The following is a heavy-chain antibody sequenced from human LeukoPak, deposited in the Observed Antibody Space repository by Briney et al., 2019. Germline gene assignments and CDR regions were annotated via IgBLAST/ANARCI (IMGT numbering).Heavy chain of an antibody. Sequence: SETLSLTCAVYGGSFSGYYWTWIRQPPGKGLEWIWEINHSGSPNNNPSLKSRVSISFDTSKNQFSLKLTSVTAADTAVYYCGSRRTAMFGVIKGPIDYWGQGTLVTVSS. CDR3: GSRRTAMFGVIKGPIDY. CDR2: INHSGSP. V-gene: IGHV4-34*01. D-gene: IGHD3-3*01. CDR1: GGSFSGYY. J-gene: IGHJ4*02.